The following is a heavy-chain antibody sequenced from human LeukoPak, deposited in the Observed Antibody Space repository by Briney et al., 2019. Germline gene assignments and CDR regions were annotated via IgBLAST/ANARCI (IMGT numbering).Heavy chain of an antibody. Sequence: GGSLRLSCAASGFTFSIHWVSWVRQAPGKGLEWVANIKQDGSEKNYVDSVKGRFTISRDNAKNSLYLQMNSLRAEDTAVYYCARDIAYHDILTGYYFSDYWGQGTLVTVSS. V-gene: IGHV3-7*01. CDR3: ARDIAYHDILTGYYFSDY. D-gene: IGHD3-9*01. CDR2: IKQDGSEK. CDR1: GFTFSIHW. J-gene: IGHJ4*02.